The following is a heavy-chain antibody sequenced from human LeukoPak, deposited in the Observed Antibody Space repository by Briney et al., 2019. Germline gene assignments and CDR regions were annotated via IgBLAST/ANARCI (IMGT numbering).Heavy chain of an antibody. J-gene: IGHJ4*02. CDR3: VREEVNYDFWSGYVDF. CDR2: IYYSGST. D-gene: IGHD3-3*01. Sequence: SETLSLTCTVSGGSISSYYWSWIRQPPGKGLEWIGYIYYSGSTNYNPSLKSRVTISIDTSKNQFSLTLRSVTAADTAVYYCVREEVNYDFWSGYVDFWGQGTLVTVSS. V-gene: IGHV4-59*12. CDR1: GGSISSYY.